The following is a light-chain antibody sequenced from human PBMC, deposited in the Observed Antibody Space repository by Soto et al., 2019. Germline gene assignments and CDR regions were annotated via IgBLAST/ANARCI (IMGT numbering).Light chain of an antibody. CDR1: SSNIGSST. CDR3: AAWDDSLNGQVV. J-gene: IGLJ2*01. V-gene: IGLV1-44*01. Sequence: QYVLTQPPSASGTPGQRVTISCSGSSSNIGSSTVNWYQQLPGTATKLLIYSNNQRPSGVPDRFSGSKSGTSASLAISGLQSEDEADYYCAAWDDSLNGQVVFGGGTKLTVL. CDR2: SNN.